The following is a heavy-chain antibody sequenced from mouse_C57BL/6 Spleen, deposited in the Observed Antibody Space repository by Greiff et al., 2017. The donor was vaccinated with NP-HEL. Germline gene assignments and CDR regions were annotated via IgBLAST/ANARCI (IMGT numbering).Heavy chain of an antibody. V-gene: IGHV1-76*01. J-gene: IGHJ4*01. D-gene: IGHD2-4*01. CDR2: IYPGSGNT. CDR3: ARSGDYDFAMDY. Sequence: VQLQQSGAELVRPGASVKLSCKASGYTFTDYYINWVKQRPGQGLEWIARIYPGSGNTYYNEKFKGKATLTAEKSSSTAYMQLSSLTSEDSAVYFCARSGDYDFAMDYWGQGTSVTVSS. CDR1: GYTFTDYY.